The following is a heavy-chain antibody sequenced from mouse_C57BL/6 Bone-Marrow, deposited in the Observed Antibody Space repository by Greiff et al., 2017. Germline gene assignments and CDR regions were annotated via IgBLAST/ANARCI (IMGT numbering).Heavy chain of an antibody. V-gene: IGHV5-4*03. Sequence: EVKVVESGGGLVKPGGSLKLSCAASGFTFSSYAMSWVRQTPEKRLEWVATISDGGSYTYYPDNVKGRFTISRDNAKNNLYLQMSHLKSEDTAMYYCARGGGLAYWGQGTLVTVSA. CDR3: ARGGGLAY. D-gene: IGHD1-1*02. CDR2: ISDGGSYT. J-gene: IGHJ3*01. CDR1: GFTFSSYA.